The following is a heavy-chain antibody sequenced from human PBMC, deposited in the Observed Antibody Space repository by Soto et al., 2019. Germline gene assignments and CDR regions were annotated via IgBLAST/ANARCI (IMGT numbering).Heavy chain of an antibody. D-gene: IGHD4-4*01. V-gene: IGHV3-13*01. CDR1: GFTFSSYD. CDR2: IGTAGDT. CDR3: ARDLYSNYGYYYGMDV. J-gene: IGHJ6*02. Sequence: PGGSLRLSCAASGFTFSSYDMHWVRQATGKGLEWVSAIGTAGDTYYPGSVKGRFTISRENAKNSLYLQMNSLRAGDTAVYYCARDLYSNYGYYYGMDVWGQGPTVTVSS.